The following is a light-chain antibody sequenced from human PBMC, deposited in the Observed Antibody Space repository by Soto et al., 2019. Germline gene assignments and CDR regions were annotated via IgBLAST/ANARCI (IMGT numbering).Light chain of an antibody. Sequence: DIQMTQSPSTLSASIGDRVTITCRASQSITSWLAWYQQKPGKAPKLLIYKASNLESGVPSRFSGSGSGTDFTLTISSLQPDDFATYYCQQYNTSPTSGHGTKVDIK. J-gene: IGKJ1*01. CDR3: QQYNTSPT. CDR2: KAS. V-gene: IGKV1-5*03. CDR1: QSITSW.